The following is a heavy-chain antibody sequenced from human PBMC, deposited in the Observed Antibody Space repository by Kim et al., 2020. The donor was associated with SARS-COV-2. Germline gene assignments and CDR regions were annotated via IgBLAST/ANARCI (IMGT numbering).Heavy chain of an antibody. J-gene: IGHJ6*02. Sequence: SETLSLTCTVSGGSISSGGYYWSWIRQHPGKGLEWIGYIYYSGSTYYNPSLKSRVTISVDTSKNQFSLKLSSVTAADTAVYYCARDRWTAAAGYYYYYGMDVWGQGTTVTVSS. D-gene: IGHD6-13*01. V-gene: IGHV4-31*03. CDR2: IYYSGST. CDR1: GGSISSGGYY. CDR3: ARDRWTAAAGYYYYYGMDV.